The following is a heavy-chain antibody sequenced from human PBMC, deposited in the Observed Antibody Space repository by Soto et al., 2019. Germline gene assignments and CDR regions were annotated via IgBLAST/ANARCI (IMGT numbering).Heavy chain of an antibody. V-gene: IGHV3-30-3*01. CDR1: VFTFSSYA. J-gene: IGHJ4*02. Sequence: PWWSLRLSCSASVFTFSSYAMHWVRQAPGKGLEWVAVISYDGSNKYYADSVKGRFTISRDNSKNTLYLQMNSLRAEDTAVYYCARDAAADYWGQGTLVTVSS. D-gene: IGHD6-13*01. CDR3: ARDAAADY. CDR2: ISYDGSNK.